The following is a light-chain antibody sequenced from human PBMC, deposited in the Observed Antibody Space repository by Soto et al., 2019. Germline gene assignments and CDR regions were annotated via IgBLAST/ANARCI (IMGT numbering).Light chain of an antibody. CDR1: SSDVGGSNY. Sequence: QSALTQPASVSGSPGQSITISCTGTSSDVGGSNYVSWYQQHPGTAPKLMLYEVSNRPSGVSNRFSGSKSDNTASLTISGLQAEDEADDYCNSYTGSSTWVFGGGTKLTVL. V-gene: IGLV2-14*01. CDR3: NSYTGSSTWV. CDR2: EVS. J-gene: IGLJ3*02.